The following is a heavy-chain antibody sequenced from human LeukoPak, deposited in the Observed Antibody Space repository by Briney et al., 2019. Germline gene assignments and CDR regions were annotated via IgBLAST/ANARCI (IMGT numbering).Heavy chain of an antibody. V-gene: IGHV3-9*01. CDR3: AKVALSDYYDSSGYYRYFDY. J-gene: IGHJ4*02. Sequence: GRSLRLSCAASGFTFDDYAMHWVRQAPGKGLEWVSGISWNSGSIGYADSVKGRFTISRDNAKNSLYLQMNSLRAEDTALYYCAKVALSDYYDSSGYYRYFDYWGQGTLVTVSS. CDR2: ISWNSGSI. CDR1: GFTFDDYA. D-gene: IGHD3-22*01.